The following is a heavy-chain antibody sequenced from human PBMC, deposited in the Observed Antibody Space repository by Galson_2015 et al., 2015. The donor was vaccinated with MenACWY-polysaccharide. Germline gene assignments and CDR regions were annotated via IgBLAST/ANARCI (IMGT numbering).Heavy chain of an antibody. D-gene: IGHD3-3*01. Sequence: SLRLSCAASGFTFSENYMSWTRQAPGKGLEWVSYISTSGSTIYYADSVKGRFTISRDNAKNSLYLQMNSLRADDTAVYFCARGQEWAVSRYLDLWGRGTLVTVSS. CDR2: ISTSGSTI. CDR3: ARGQEWAVSRYLDL. V-gene: IGHV3-11*04. J-gene: IGHJ2*01. CDR1: GFTFSENY.